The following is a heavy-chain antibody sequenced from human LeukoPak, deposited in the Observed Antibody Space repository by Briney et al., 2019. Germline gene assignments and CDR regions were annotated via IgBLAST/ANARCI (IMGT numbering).Heavy chain of an antibody. V-gene: IGHV4-59*11. Sequence: SETLSLTCTVSGGSISRHYWSWIRQPPGKGLEWIGYIYYSGSTNYNPSLKSRVTISVDTSKNQFSLKLSSVTAADTAVYYCARTKGAFYCSSTSCYTVVGYLDYWGQGTLVTVSS. D-gene: IGHD2-2*02. CDR1: GGSISRHY. J-gene: IGHJ4*02. CDR2: IYYSGST. CDR3: ARTKGAFYCSSTSCYTVVGYLDY.